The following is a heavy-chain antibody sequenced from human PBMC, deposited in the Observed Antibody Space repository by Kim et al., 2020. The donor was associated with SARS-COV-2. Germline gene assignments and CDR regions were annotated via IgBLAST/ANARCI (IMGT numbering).Heavy chain of an antibody. Sequence: YAQGFAGRFVFSLDTSVNMAYLQISSLKAEDTAVYYCAREYSTTTVPLSFWGQGTLVTVSS. D-gene: IGHD4-17*01. V-gene: IGHV7-4-1*04. CDR3: AREYSTTTVPLSF. J-gene: IGHJ4*02.